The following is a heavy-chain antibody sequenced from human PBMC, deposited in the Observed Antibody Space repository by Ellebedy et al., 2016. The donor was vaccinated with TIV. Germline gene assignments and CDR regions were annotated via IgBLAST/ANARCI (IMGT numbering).Heavy chain of an antibody. CDR3: ARGPIVGAISLYYGMDV. CDR2: ISSSSSTI. Sequence: GESLKISXAASGFTFSSYSMNWVRQAPGKGLEWVSYISSSSSTIYYADSVKGRFTISRDNAKNSLYLQMNSLRDEDTAVYYCARGPIVGAISLYYGMDVWGQGTTVTVSS. V-gene: IGHV3-48*02. D-gene: IGHD1-26*01. CDR1: GFTFSSYS. J-gene: IGHJ6*02.